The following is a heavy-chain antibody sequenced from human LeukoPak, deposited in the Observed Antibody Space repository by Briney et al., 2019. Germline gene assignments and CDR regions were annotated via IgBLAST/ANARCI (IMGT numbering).Heavy chain of an antibody. CDR2: IYPGDSDT. D-gene: IGHD3-9*01. CDR1: GYSFTSYW. V-gene: IGHV5-51*01. Sequence: GESLKISCKGSGYSFTSYWIGWVRQLPGKGLEWMGIIYPGDSDTRYSPSFQGQVTISADKSISTAYLQWSSLKASDTAMYYCARHEELRYFDQGSGFDYWGQGTLVTVSS. J-gene: IGHJ4*02. CDR3: ARHEELRYFDQGSGFDY.